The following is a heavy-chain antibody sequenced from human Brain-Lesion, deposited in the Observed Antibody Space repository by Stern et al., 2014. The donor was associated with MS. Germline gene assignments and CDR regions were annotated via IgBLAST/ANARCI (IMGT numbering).Heavy chain of an antibody. D-gene: IGHD3-22*01. Sequence: QVQLQESGSGLVKPSQTLSLTCSVSGYSITSAAFSWTWIRQAPGKGLEWIGYMYYGGSPLYNPSLRSRVNLSVDTSKNQFSTLLNPVAAADTAVYYCGRGRSRGPPPLGPWGQGTLVTVSS. CDR1: GYSITSAAFS. CDR3: GRGRSRGPPPLGP. J-gene: IGHJ5*02. V-gene: IGHV4-30-2*01. CDR2: MYYGGSP.